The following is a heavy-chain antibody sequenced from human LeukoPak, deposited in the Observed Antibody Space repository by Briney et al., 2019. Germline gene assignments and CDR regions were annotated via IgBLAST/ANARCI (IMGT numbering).Heavy chain of an antibody. CDR2: INTDGSST. CDR1: GFTFNSYW. CDR3: AGGSGDYSPDY. Sequence: GGSLRLSCAASGFTFNSYWMHWVRQAPGKGLVWVSRINTDGSSTRYADSVMGRVTISRDNAKNTLYLQMNSLRAEDTALYYCAGGSGDYSPDYWGQGTLVTVSS. J-gene: IGHJ4*02. D-gene: IGHD4-17*01. V-gene: IGHV3-74*01.